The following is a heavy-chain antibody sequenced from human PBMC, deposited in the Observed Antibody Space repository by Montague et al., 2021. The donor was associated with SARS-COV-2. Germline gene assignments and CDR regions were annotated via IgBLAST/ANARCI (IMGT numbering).Heavy chain of an antibody. J-gene: IGHJ4*03. V-gene: IGHV4-31*03. Sequence: TLSLTCTVSGGSISSGDYFWSWIRQPPGKGLEWIGYIYFGGGTYYXXXLKSRVTLSVDTSKNQFSLNLTSVTAADTAVYCCARDVGKGYSGDEADGGIDYWGQGTMVIVSS. CDR3: ARDVGKGYSGDEADGGIDY. CDR2: IYFGGGT. CDR1: GGSISSGDYF. D-gene: IGHD5-12*01.